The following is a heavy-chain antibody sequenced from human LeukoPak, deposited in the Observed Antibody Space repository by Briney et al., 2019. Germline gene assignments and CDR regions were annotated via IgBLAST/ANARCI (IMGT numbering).Heavy chain of an antibody. CDR1: GYTXTGYY. J-gene: IGHJ4*02. D-gene: IGHD1-26*01. CDR2: ISHNSGDT. CDR3: ARETIGGSYSGPHDY. Sequence: ASVTVSCKASGYTXTGYYIHGVRQAPGQGLAGVGWISHNSGDTNYAQKFQGTVTMTRDTSISTAYMELSSLRSDNTAVYYCARETIGGSYSGPHDYWGQGTLVTVSS. V-gene: IGHV1-2*02.